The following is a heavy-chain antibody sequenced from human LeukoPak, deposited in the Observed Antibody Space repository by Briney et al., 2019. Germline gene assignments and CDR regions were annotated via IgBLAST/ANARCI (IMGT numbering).Heavy chain of an antibody. V-gene: IGHV3-23*01. CDR2: ISGSGGST. CDR1: GFTFSSYA. J-gene: IGHJ3*02. D-gene: IGHD3-10*01. CDR3: AKSSLIRGVTLDAFDI. Sequence: GGSLRLSCAASGFTFSSYAMNWVRQAPGKGLEWVSAISGSGGSTDYADSVKGRFTISRDNSKNTLYLQMNSLRAEDTAVYYCAKSSLIRGVTLDAFDIWGQGTMVTVTS.